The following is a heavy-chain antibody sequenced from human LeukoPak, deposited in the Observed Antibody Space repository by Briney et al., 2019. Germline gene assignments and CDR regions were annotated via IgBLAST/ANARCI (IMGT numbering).Heavy chain of an antibody. J-gene: IGHJ5*02. V-gene: IGHV3-74*01. D-gene: IGHD6-19*01. Sequence: GGSLRLSCAASGFPFNNYWMHWVRQAPGKGLMWVSSINTDGRTTRYAASVQGRFTISRDNAKNTLYLQMNSLRDDDTAVYYCARAGASGWYAAGWFDPWGQGTLVTVSS. CDR1: GFPFNNYW. CDR2: INTDGRTT. CDR3: ARAGASGWYAAGWFDP.